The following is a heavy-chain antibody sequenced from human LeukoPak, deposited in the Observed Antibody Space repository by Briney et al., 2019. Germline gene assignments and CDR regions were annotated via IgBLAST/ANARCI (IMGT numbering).Heavy chain of an antibody. V-gene: IGHV4-59*01. CDR3: ARGGTAQPDAFDI. J-gene: IGHJ3*02. CDR1: GGSISSYY. Sequence: SETLSLTCTVSGGSISSYYWSWIRQPPGKGLEWIGYIYYSGSTNYNPSLKSRVTISVDTSKNQFSLKLSSVTAADTDVYYCARGGTAQPDAFDIWGQGTMVTVSS. CDR2: IYYSGST. D-gene: IGHD5-18*01.